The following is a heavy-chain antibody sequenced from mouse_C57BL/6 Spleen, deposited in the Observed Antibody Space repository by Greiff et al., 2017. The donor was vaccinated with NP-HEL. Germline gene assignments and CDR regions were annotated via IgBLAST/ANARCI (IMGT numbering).Heavy chain of an antibody. J-gene: IGHJ4*01. V-gene: IGHV3-6*01. Sequence: EVKLQESGPGLVKPSQSLSLTCSVTGYSITSGYYWNWIRQFPGNKLEWMGYISYDGSTTYNPSLKNRISITRGTSKNQFFLKLNSATTEDTATYDGAREGENSSGVYAMDYWGQGTSVTVSS. D-gene: IGHD3-2*02. CDR3: AREGENSSGVYAMDY. CDR2: ISYDGST. CDR1: GYSITSGYY.